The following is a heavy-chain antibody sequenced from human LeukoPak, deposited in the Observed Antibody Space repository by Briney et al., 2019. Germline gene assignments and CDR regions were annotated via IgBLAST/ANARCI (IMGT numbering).Heavy chain of an antibody. CDR3: VRQAWRITGTTGPFDY. V-gene: IGHV4-34*01. CDR1: GGSFSGYY. Sequence: PSETLSLTCAVYGGSFSGYYWGWIRQPPGKGLEWIGNIYYSGSTYYNPSLKGRVTISVDTSKNQFSLKLTSVTAADTAVYYCVRQAWRITGTTGPFDYWGQGTLVAVSS. CDR2: IYYSGST. D-gene: IGHD1-20*01. J-gene: IGHJ4*02.